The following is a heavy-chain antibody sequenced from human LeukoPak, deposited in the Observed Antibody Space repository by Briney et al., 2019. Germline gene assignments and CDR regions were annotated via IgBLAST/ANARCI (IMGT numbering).Heavy chain of an antibody. D-gene: IGHD3-3*01. CDR1: GFTFSSYS. J-gene: IGHJ4*02. CDR3: AKAYYDFWSGHPDY. V-gene: IGHV3-21*04. Sequence: GGSLRLSCAASGFTFSSYSMNWVRQAPGKGLEWVSSISSSSSCIYYADSVKGQFTISRDNSKNTLYLQMNSLRAEDTAVYYCAKAYYDFWSGHPDYWGQGTLVTVSS. CDR2: ISSSSSCI.